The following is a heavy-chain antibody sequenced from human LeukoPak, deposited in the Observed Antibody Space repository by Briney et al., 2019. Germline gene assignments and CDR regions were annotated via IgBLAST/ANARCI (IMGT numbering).Heavy chain of an antibody. J-gene: IGHJ4*02. CDR3: LRAMYSSSSIIDY. Sequence: GGSLRLSCAASGFTFSSYSMNWVRQAPGKGLEWVSYISSSSSTIYYADSVKGRFTISRDNAKNSLYLQMNSLRAEDTAVYYCLRAMYSSSSIIDYWGQGTLVTVSS. CDR2: ISSSSSTI. D-gene: IGHD6-6*01. CDR1: GFTFSSYS. V-gene: IGHV3-48*01.